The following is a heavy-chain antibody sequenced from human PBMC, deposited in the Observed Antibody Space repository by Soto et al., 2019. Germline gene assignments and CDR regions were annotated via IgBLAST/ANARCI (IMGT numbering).Heavy chain of an antibody. CDR3: ARVDTAMVEPFGY. CDR1: GGYICSSSYY. Sequence: SETLSLTCTVSGGYICSSSYYWGWIRQPPGKGLEWIGSIYYSGSTYYNPSLKSRVTISVDTSKNQFSLKLSSVTAADTAVYYCARVDTAMVEPFGYWGQGTLVTVPQ. V-gene: IGHV4-39*01. J-gene: IGHJ4*02. D-gene: IGHD5-18*01. CDR2: IYYSGST.